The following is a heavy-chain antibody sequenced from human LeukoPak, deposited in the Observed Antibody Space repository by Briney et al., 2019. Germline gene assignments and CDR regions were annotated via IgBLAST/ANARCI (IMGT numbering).Heavy chain of an antibody. CDR2: ISGSGGST. Sequence: PGGSLRLSCAASGFTFSSYAMSWVHQAPGKGLEWVSAISGSGGSTYYADSVKGRFTISRDNSKNTLYLQMNSLRAEDTAVYYCAKGSSDSWYFDYWGQGTLVTVSS. J-gene: IGHJ4*02. V-gene: IGHV3-23*01. CDR1: GFTFSSYA. CDR3: AKGSSDSWYFDY. D-gene: IGHD6-13*01.